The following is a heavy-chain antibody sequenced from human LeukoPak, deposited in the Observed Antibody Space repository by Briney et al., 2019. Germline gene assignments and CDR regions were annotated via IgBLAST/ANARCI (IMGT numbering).Heavy chain of an antibody. CDR1: GYTFTSYY. CDR3: ARDRYSYGYLDY. J-gene: IGHJ4*02. V-gene: IGHV1-46*01. Sequence: ASVKGSCKASGYTFTSYYMHSVRQAPGQGLEWMGIINPSGGSTSYAQKFQGRVTMTRDMSTSTVYMELSSLRSEDTAVYYCARDRYSYGYLDYWGQGTLVTVSS. D-gene: IGHD5-18*01. CDR2: INPSGGST.